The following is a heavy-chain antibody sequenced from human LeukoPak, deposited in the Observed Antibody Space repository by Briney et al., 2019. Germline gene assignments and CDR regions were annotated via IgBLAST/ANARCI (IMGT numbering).Heavy chain of an antibody. V-gene: IGHV4-4*07. CDR2: IYTSGST. Sequence: SETLSLTCNVSGGSVSTYYWSWIRQPAGKGLEWIGRIYTSGSTSYNPSLKSRVTMSEDTSKNQFSLKLTSVTAADTAVYYCARVTGMRYFDSWGPGTLVSVSS. D-gene: IGHD3-9*01. J-gene: IGHJ4*02. CDR3: ARVTGMRYFDS. CDR1: GGSVSTYY.